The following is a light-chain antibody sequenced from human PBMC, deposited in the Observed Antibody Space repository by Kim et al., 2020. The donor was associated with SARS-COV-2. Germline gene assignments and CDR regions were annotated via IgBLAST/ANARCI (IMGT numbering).Light chain of an antibody. V-gene: IGKV2-30*01. CDR1: QSLVYRDGNIY. CDR2: KVS. Sequence: PASNSCRSSQSLVYRDGNIYLNWFHQRPGQSPRRLIYKVSNRDSGVPDRFSGSGSGTDFTLQISRVEAEDVGVYYCMQGTHRPFTFGPGTKVDIK. CDR3: MQGTHRPFT. J-gene: IGKJ3*01.